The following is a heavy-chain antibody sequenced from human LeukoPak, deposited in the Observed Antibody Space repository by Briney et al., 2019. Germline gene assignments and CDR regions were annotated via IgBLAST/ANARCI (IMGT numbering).Heavy chain of an antibody. J-gene: IGHJ4*02. Sequence: GGSLRLSCAASGFTFSSYGMHWVRQAPGKGLEWVAFIRYDGSNKYYADSVKGRFTISRDNARNSLYLQMDNLRAEDTGVYYCARDFYDGFALDYWGQGTLVTVSS. D-gene: IGHD2/OR15-2a*01. V-gene: IGHV3-30*02. CDR1: GFTFSSYG. CDR2: IRYDGSNK. CDR3: ARDFYDGFALDY.